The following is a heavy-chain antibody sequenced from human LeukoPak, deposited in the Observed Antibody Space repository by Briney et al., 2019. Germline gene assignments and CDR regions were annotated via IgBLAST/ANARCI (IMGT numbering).Heavy chain of an antibody. CDR2: IYHSGST. D-gene: IGHD2-2*01. CDR1: GYSISSGYY. CDR3: ARLTYTSCYEGYCYYYYMDV. J-gene: IGHJ6*03. V-gene: IGHV4-38-2*01. Sequence: SETLSLTCAVSGYSISSGYYWGWIRQPPGKGLEWIGSIYHSGSTYYNPSLKSRVTISLDTSKNQFSLKLSSVTAADTAVYYCARLTYTSCYEGYCYYYYMDVWGKGTTVTVSS.